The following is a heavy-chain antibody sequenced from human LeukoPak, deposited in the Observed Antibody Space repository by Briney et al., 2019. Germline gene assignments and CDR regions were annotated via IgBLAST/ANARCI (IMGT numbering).Heavy chain of an antibody. Sequence: SETLSLICTVSGGSINTYYWSWIRQPPGKGLEWLGSIDDSGKTIHNPSLKSRVTMSVDTSKNQFSLKLTSVTAADTAMYYCARDLLPVTDWGQGTLVTVSS. CDR3: ARDLLPVTD. V-gene: IGHV4-59*01. D-gene: IGHD2-21*02. J-gene: IGHJ4*02. CDR1: GGSINTYY. CDR2: IDDSGKT.